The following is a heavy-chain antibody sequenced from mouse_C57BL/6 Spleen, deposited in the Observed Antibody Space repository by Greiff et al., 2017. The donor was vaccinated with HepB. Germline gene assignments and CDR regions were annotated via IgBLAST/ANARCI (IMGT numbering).Heavy chain of an antibody. CDR1: GYAFSSSW. V-gene: IGHV1-82*01. CDR3: ANLLGYAMGY. D-gene: IGHD2-1*01. J-gene: IGHJ4*01. CDR2: IYPGDGDT. Sequence: QVQLQQSGPELGKPGASVKISCKASGYAFSSSWMNWVKRRPGKGLEWIGRIYPGDGDTNYNGKFKGKAKLTADKSSSTAYMQLSSLTSEDSAVYFCANLLGYAMGYWAQGTPVTVSS.